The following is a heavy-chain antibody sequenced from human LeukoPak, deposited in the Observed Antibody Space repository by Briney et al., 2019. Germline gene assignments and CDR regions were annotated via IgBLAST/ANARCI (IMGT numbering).Heavy chain of an antibody. J-gene: IGHJ4*02. CDR3: AHYCYGSGGYHYFDY. D-gene: IGHD5-18*01. V-gene: IGHV2-5*02. Sequence: SGPTLVNPTQTLTLTCTFSGFSLSTSGEAVGWIRQPPEKALEWLALIYWGDDKPYRPSLRRRRTLSKDTSKNPVVLTMTNMDPVDTATYYCAHYCYGSGGYHYFDYWGQGTLVTVSS. CDR2: IYWGDDK. CDR1: GFSLSTSGEA.